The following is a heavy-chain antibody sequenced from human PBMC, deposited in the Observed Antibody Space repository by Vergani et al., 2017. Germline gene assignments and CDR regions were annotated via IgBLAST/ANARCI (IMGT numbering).Heavy chain of an antibody. J-gene: IGHJ5*02. CDR2: IYYSGNT. CDR1: GGSISSSSYY. D-gene: IGHD3-10*01. Sequence: QLQLQESGPGLVKPSETLSLTCTVSGGSISSSSYYWGWIRQRPGKGLEWIGSIYYSGNTYYNPSLKRRVTISADTSKNQFSLKLSSVTAADAAVYYCARPRASYGEWFDPWGQGTLVTVSS. V-gene: IGHV4-39*01. CDR3: ARPRASYGEWFDP.